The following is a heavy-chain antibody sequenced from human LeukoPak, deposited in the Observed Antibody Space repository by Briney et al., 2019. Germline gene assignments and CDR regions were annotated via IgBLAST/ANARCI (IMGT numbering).Heavy chain of an antibody. D-gene: IGHD3-9*01. J-gene: IGHJ2*01. Sequence: PGGSLRLSCAASGFTVSSNYMSWVRQAPGKGLEWVSLIYSGGNTYYADSVKGRFTISRDNSKNTLYLQMNSLRTDDTAVYYCARTTYDILTLAQYFDLWGRGTLVTVSS. V-gene: IGHV3-53*01. CDR1: GFTVSSNY. CDR2: IYSGGNT. CDR3: ARTTYDILTLAQYFDL.